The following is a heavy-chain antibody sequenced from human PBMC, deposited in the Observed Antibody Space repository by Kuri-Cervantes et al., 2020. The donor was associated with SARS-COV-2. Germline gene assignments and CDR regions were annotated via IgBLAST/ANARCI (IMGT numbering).Heavy chain of an antibody. CDR1: GYTLTYYG. CDR3: ARGIVVVVAAMGYFDY. Sequence: ASVKVSCKASGYTLTYYGISWVRQAPGQGLEWMGWINGYNDNTKYAQKLQGRVTMTTDTSTSTAYMELRSLRSDDTAVYYCARGIVVVVAAMGYFDYWGQGTLVTVSS. V-gene: IGHV1-18*04. D-gene: IGHD2-15*01. J-gene: IGHJ4*02. CDR2: INGYNDNT.